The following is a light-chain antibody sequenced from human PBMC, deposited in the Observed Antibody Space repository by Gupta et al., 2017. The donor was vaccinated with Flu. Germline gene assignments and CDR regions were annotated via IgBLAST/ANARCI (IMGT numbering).Light chain of an antibody. Sequence: SSSNIGSYTVNWYQHLPGTAPKLLIYNNNQRPSGVPDRFSGSKSGTSASLAISGLQSEDEADYYCAAWDDSLNGRVFGGGTKLTVL. J-gene: IGLJ3*02. CDR1: SSNIGSYT. V-gene: IGLV1-44*01. CDR2: NNN. CDR3: AAWDDSLNGRV.